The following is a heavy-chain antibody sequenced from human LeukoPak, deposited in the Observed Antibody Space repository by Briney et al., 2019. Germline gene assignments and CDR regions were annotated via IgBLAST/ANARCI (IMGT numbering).Heavy chain of an antibody. J-gene: IGHJ4*02. Sequence: PGGSLRLSCVASGFTFSNYAMSWVRQAPGKGLEWVSAIVGRGGSRYYADSVKGRFTVSRDDSKNTLYLQMNSLRTEDTAVYYCAKDLCSGGSCRRYFDYWGQGTLVTVSS. D-gene: IGHD2-15*01. CDR3: AKDLCSGGSCRRYFDY. CDR2: IVGRGGSR. CDR1: GFTFSNYA. V-gene: IGHV3-23*01.